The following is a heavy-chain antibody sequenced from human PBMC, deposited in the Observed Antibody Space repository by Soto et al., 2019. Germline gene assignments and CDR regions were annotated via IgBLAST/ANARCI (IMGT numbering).Heavy chain of an antibody. CDR2: ISSGGSFI. CDR3: ARGSRRTFDY. D-gene: IGHD6-13*01. CDR1: DFTFSDLT. Sequence: EVQLVESGGGLVKPGGSLRLSCADSDFTFSDLTVNWVRQAPGKGLQSVSSISSGGSFISYADSVRGRFTISRDNAKNSLYLQVDSLRAEDRGVFFCARGSRRTFDYWGQGTLVTVSS. V-gene: IGHV3-21*01. J-gene: IGHJ4*02.